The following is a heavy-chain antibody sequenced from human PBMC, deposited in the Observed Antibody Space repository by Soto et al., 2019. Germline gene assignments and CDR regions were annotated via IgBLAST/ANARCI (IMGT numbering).Heavy chain of an antibody. V-gene: IGHV3-23*01. J-gene: IGHJ4*02. CDR3: ARRGSGSHYDY. Sequence: EVQLLESGGGLVQPGGSLRLSCAASGFTFSSYAMRWVRQAPGKGLEWVSAISGSGDSTYYADSVKGRFTISRDNSKNTLYLQMNSLRAEDTAVYYCARRGSGSHYDYWGQGTLVTVSS. D-gene: IGHD1-26*01. CDR1: GFTFSSYA. CDR2: ISGSGDST.